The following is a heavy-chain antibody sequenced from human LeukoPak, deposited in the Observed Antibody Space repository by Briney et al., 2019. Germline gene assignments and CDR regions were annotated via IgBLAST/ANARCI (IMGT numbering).Heavy chain of an antibody. J-gene: IGHJ4*02. CDR1: GFTFSSYA. Sequence: GGSLRLSCAASGFTFSSYAKSWVRQAPGKGLEWVSAISGSGGSTYYADSVKGRFTISRDNSKNTLYLQMNSLRAEDTAVYYCAKDRLRQQLVRDYFDYWGQGTLVTVSS. CDR2: ISGSGGST. CDR3: AKDRLRQQLVRDYFDY. D-gene: IGHD6-13*01. V-gene: IGHV3-23*01.